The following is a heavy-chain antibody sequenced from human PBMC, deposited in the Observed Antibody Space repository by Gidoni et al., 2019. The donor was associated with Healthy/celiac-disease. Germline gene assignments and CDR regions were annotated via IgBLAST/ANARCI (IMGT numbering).Heavy chain of an antibody. Sequence: EVQLVESGGGLVQPGRSLRLSCTASGFTFGDYAMSWVRQAPGKGLEWVGFIRSKAYGGTTEYAASVKGRFTISRDDSKSIAYLQMNSLKTEDTAVYYCTVVVVAPYWGQGTLVTVSS. CDR3: TVVVVAPY. D-gene: IGHD2-15*01. J-gene: IGHJ4*02. CDR1: GFTFGDYA. CDR2: IRSKAYGGTT. V-gene: IGHV3-49*04.